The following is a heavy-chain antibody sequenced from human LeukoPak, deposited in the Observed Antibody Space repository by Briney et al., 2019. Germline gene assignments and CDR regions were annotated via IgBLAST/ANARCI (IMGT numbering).Heavy chain of an antibody. CDR2: INHSGST. CDR3: ARLLYYGSGSYYDWFDP. V-gene: IGHV4-34*01. D-gene: IGHD3-10*01. J-gene: IGHJ5*02. Sequence: SETLSLTCAVYGGSFSGYYWSWFRQPPGKGLEWIGEINHSGSTNYNPSLKSRVTILVDTSKNQFSLNLSSVTAADTAVYYCARLLYYGSGSYYDWFDPWGQGTLLTVSP. CDR1: GGSFSGYY.